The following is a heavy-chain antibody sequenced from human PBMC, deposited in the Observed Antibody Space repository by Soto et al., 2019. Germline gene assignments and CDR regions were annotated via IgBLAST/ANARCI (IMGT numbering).Heavy chain of an antibody. Sequence: EVQLVESGGGLVQPGGSLRLSCAASGLIFSDYHMDWVRQAPGKGLEWVGRIRRKANSYTTEYAASVKGRFTISRDDAKDSLYLQMNSLKTEDTAVYYCAMLGGGSGGSYDMDVRGQGTTVRVSS. J-gene: IGHJ6*01. CDR1: GLIFSDYH. CDR2: IRRKANSYTT. V-gene: IGHV3-72*01. CDR3: AMLGGGSGGSYDMDV. D-gene: IGHD6-19*01.